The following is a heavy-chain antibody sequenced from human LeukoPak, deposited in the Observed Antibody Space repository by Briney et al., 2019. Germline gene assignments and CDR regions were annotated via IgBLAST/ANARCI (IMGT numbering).Heavy chain of an antibody. CDR2: ISSNGGRK. J-gene: IGHJ4*02. CDR1: GFIFSSYA. CDR3: ARYSRPSDFWSGYYTSFDY. Sequence: GGSLTLSCAVSGFIFSSYAMHWVRQPPGKGLEYVSGISSNGGRKDYANSVKVRFTISRDNSKNTLYLQMGGLRAEDVAVYYCARYSRPSDFWSGYYTSFDYWGQGILVTVSS. V-gene: IGHV3-64*01. D-gene: IGHD3-3*01.